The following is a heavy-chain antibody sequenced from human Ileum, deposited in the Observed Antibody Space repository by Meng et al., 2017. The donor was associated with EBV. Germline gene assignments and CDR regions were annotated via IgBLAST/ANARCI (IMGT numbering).Heavy chain of an antibody. J-gene: IGHJ4*02. D-gene: IGHD1-14*01. V-gene: IGHV3-30*04. Sequence: QVRRVGSGGGVVQPGRSLRLSCAASGYSFSDYAMHWVRQAPGKGLEWVAVISYDGNTKYYAESVEGRFSISRDNSDNTMSLQMNILGPDDTGMYYCARERRGFYAEHWGQGALVTVSS. CDR3: ARERRGFYAEH. CDR1: GYSFSDYA. CDR2: ISYDGNTK.